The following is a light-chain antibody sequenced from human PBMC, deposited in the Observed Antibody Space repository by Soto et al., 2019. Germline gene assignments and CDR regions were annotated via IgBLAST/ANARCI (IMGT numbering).Light chain of an antibody. CDR1: QSVSNDF. J-gene: IGKJ1*01. CDR3: QQYGSSHPRT. V-gene: IGKV3-20*01. CDR2: GAS. Sequence: EIVLTQSPGILSLSPGERATLSCRASQSVSNDFLAWYQQKPRQAPRLIIYGASTRATDVPDRFSGSGSGADFTLSISRLEPEDFASYYCQQYGSSHPRTFGQGTKVDIK.